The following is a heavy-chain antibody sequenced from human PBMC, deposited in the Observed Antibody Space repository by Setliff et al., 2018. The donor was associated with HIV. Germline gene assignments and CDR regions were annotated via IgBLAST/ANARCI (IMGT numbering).Heavy chain of an antibody. Sequence: ASVKVSCKASGYTFTSYYVHWVRQAPGQGLEWMGIINPSGGSTSYAQKLQGRVTMTRDTSTSTVYMELSSLRSEDTAVYYCARNPRIAVAGTDYYYYMDVWGKGTTVTVS. V-gene: IGHV1-46*01. CDR1: GYTFTSYY. D-gene: IGHD6-19*01. J-gene: IGHJ6*03. CDR3: ARNPRIAVAGTDYYYYMDV. CDR2: INPSGGST.